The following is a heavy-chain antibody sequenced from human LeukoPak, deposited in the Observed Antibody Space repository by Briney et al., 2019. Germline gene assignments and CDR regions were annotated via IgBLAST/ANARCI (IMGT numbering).Heavy chain of an antibody. CDR3: ARGGHNYCDSSGYQYYFDY. CDR1: GFTFSSYS. CDR2: ISSSSSYI. V-gene: IGHV3-21*01. Sequence: PGGSLRLSCAASGFTFSSYSMNWVRQAPGKGLEWVSSISSSSSYIYYTDSVKGRFTISRDNAKNSLFLQMNSLRAEDAAVYYCARGGHNYCDSSGYQYYFDYWGQGTLVTVSS. D-gene: IGHD3-22*01. J-gene: IGHJ4*02.